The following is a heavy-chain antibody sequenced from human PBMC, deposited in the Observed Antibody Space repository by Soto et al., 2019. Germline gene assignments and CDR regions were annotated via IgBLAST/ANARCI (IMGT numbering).Heavy chain of an antibody. CDR1: GYTFTGYY. V-gene: IGHV1-2*02. D-gene: IGHD3-9*01. CDR2: IHLNSGGT. CDR3: ARGDYDVLTGHYPLDY. J-gene: IGHJ4*02. Sequence: GASVKVSCKASGYTFTGYYVHWVRQAPGHGLEWLGWIHLNSGGTNYAQSFQGRVTMTRDMSVSTVYMELSSLRSEDTAVYFCARGDYDVLTGHYPLDYWGQGTLVTVSS.